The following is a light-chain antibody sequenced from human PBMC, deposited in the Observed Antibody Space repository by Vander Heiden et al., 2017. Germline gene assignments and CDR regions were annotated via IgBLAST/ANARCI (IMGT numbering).Light chain of an antibody. CDR1: QSVGRN. CDR2: GAS. J-gene: IGKJ2*01. CDR3: QQYNNWPPHT. Sequence: IVMTQSLATLGGSTGERATLSCRASQSVGRNLAWYQQKPGHAPRLLIYGASTRATGIPARFSGSGSGTEFTLTISSLQSEDFAVYYCQQYNNWPPHTFGQGTKLEIK. V-gene: IGKV3-15*01.